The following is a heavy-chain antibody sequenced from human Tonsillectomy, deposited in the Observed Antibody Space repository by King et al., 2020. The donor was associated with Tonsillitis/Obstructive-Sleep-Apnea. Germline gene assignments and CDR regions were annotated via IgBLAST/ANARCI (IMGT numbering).Heavy chain of an antibody. CDR2: ISSSSSYT. J-gene: IGHJ5*02. CDR3: ARAILAAGSDWFDP. V-gene: IGHV3-11*05. CDR1: GFTFSDYY. Sequence: VQLVESGGGLVKPGRSLRLSCAASGFTFSDYYMTWIRQAPGKGLEWVSSISSSSSYTNYADSVKGRFTISRDNTKNARYLQMNSLRAEDTAVYYCARAILAAGSDWFDPWGQGTLVTVSS. D-gene: IGHD6-13*01.